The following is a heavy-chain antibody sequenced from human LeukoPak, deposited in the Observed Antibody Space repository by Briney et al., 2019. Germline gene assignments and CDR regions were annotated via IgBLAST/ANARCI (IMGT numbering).Heavy chain of an antibody. CDR1: GFTFSSYW. CDR3: ARETAVSGGIFFDC. J-gene: IGHJ4*02. CDR2: ISSDGSRT. D-gene: IGHD3-10*01. V-gene: IGHV3-74*01. Sequence: PGGSLRLSCAASGFTFSSYWMHWVRQAPGKGLVWVSRISSDGSRTNYADSVQGRLTISRDNAKNTLFLHMNSLRAEDTAVYYCARETAVSGGIFFDCWGQGTLVTVSP.